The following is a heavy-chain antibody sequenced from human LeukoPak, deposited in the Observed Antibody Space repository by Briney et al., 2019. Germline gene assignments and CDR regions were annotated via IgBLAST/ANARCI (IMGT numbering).Heavy chain of an antibody. J-gene: IGHJ4*02. CDR1: GGSMSSYY. CDR2: IYYSGST. Sequence: KASASLSLTCTVSGGSMSSYYWSWVRQPPGKGLGWSGYIYYSGSTNYNPSLKSRVTISVDTSKNQFTLKLRSVTAADPAVYYWAKGRYGWLPFDYWGQGTLVTVSS. D-gene: IGHD3-16*01. CDR3: AKGRYGWLPFDY. V-gene: IGHV4-59*01.